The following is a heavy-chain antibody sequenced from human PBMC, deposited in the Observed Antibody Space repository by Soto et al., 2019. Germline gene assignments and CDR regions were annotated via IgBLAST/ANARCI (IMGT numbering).Heavy chain of an antibody. CDR3: ARAGAVIVVVPAAKRNWFDP. J-gene: IGHJ5*02. V-gene: IGHV4-34*01. D-gene: IGHD2-2*01. CDR1: GGSFSGCY. Sequence: ASETLSLTCAVYGGSFSGCYWSWIRQPPGKGLEWIGEINHSGSTNYNPSLKSRVTISVDTSKNQFSLKLSSVTAADTAVYYCARAGAVIVVVPAAKRNWFDPWGQGTLVTVSS. CDR2: INHSGST.